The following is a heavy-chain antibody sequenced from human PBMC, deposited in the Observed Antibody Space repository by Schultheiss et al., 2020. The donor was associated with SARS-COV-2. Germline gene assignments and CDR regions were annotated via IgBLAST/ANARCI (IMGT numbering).Heavy chain of an antibody. V-gene: IGHV3-33*01. CDR1: GFTFSIYG. CDR3: ARGGLLGYCSSTSCYKDAFDI. J-gene: IGHJ3*02. CDR2: IWYDGSNK. D-gene: IGHD2-2*02. Sequence: GGSLRLSCAASGFTFSIYGMHWVRQAPGKGLEWVAVIWYDGSNKYYADSVKGRFTISRDNSKNTLYLQMNSLRAEDTAVYYCARGGLLGYCSSTSCYKDAFDIWGQGTMVTVSS.